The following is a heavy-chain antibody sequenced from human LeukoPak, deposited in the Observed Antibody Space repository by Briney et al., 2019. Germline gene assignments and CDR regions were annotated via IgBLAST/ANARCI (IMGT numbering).Heavy chain of an antibody. J-gene: IGHJ4*02. CDR1: GFTFSSYG. CDR2: IRSDGTNR. Sequence: GGSLRLSCAASGFTFSSYGMHWVRQAPGKGLECVAFIRSDGTNRYYADSVKGRFTISRDNAKNSLYLQMNSLRAEDTAVYYCARVPYFTFGGVIVTPYYFDYWGQGTLVTVSS. V-gene: IGHV3-30*02. D-gene: IGHD3-16*02. CDR3: ARVPYFTFGGVIVTPYYFDY.